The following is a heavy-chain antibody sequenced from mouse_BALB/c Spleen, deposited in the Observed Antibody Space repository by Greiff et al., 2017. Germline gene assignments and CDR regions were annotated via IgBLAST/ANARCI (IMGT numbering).Heavy chain of an antibody. V-gene: IGHV7-3*02. CDR3: ARDMGYGSSYWYFDV. D-gene: IGHD1-1*01. J-gene: IGHJ1*01. Sequence: EVQLVESGGGLVQPGGSLRLSCATSGFTFTDYYMSWVRQPPGKALEWLGFIRNKANGYTTEYSASVKGRFTISRDNSQSILYLQMNTLRAEDSATYYWARDMGYGSSYWYFDVWGAGTTVTVSS. CDR2: IRNKANGYTT. CDR1: GFTFTDYY.